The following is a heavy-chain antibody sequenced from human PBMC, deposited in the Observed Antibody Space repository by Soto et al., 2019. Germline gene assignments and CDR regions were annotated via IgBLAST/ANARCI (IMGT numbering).Heavy chain of an antibody. J-gene: IGHJ5*02. CDR1: GGTFSSYA. CDR2: IIPIFGTA. D-gene: IGHD3-3*01. CDR3: ARDRLRSYYDFWSGYYPWFDP. Sequence: SVKVSCKASGGTFSSYAISWVRQAPGQGLEWMGGIIPIFGTANYAQKFQGRVTITADESTSTAYMELSSLRSEDTAVYYCARDRLRSYYDFWSGYYPWFDPWGQG. V-gene: IGHV1-69*13.